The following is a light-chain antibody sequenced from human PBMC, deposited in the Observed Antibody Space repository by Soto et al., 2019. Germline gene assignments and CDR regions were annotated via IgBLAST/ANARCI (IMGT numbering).Light chain of an antibody. CDR3: QQTDSFPIT. V-gene: IGKV1-5*01. CDR2: DAS. CDR1: QSISSW. Sequence: DIQMTQSPSTLSASVGDRVTITCRASQSISSWLAWYQQKPGKAPKLLIYDASSLESGVPSRFSGSGSGTEFTLTISSLQPEDFGTYYCQQTDSFPITFGQGTRLEIK. J-gene: IGKJ5*01.